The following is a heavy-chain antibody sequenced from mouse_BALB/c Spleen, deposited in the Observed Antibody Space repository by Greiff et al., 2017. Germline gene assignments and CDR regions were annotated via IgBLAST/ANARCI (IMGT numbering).Heavy chain of an antibody. J-gene: IGHJ4*01. Sequence: EVMLVESGGGLVQPGGSRKLSCAASGFTFSSFGMHWVRQAPEKGLEWVAYISSGSSTIYYPDTVKGRFTISRDNAKNTLYLQMSSLKSEDTAMYYCAREDYWGQGTSVTVSS. CDR3: AREDY. CDR1: GFTFSSFG. CDR2: ISSGSSTI. V-gene: IGHV5-17*03.